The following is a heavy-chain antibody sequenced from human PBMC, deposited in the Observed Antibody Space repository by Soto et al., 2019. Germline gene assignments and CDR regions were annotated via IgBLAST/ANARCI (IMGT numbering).Heavy chain of an antibody. V-gene: IGHV4-34*01. CDR3: ARVHLGYCSGGSCSPDY. CDR1: GGSFSGYY. Sequence: PSETLSLTCAVYGGSFSGYYWSWIRQPPGKGLEWIGEINHSGSTNYNPSLKSRVTISVDTSRNQFSLKLSSVTAADTAVYYCARVHLGYCSGGSCSPDYWGQGTLVTVS. D-gene: IGHD2-15*01. J-gene: IGHJ4*02. CDR2: INHSGST.